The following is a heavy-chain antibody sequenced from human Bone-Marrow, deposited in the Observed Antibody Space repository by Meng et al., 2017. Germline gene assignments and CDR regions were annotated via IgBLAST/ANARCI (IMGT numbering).Heavy chain of an antibody. V-gene: IGHV3-74*01. Sequence: GESLKISCAASGFTFSSYWMHWIRQAPGKGLVWVSRINSDGSSTSYADSGKGRFTISRDNAKNTRYLQMNSLRAEDTAVYYCARDLNYWYFDLWGRGTLVTVSS. CDR3: ARDLNYWYFDL. CDR1: GFTFSSYW. CDR2: INSDGSST. J-gene: IGHJ2*01.